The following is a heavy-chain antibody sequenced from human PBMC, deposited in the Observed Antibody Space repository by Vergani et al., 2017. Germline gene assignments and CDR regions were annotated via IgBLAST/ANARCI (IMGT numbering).Heavy chain of an antibody. CDR1: GFTFSSYS. CDR3: ARDLHYDYVWGTYGAFDI. Sequence: EVQLLESGGDLVQPGGSLRLSCAASGFTFSSYSMNWVRQAPGKGLEWVSSISSSSSYIYYADSVKGRFTISRDNAKNSLYLQMNSLRAEDTAVYYCARDLHYDYVWGTYGAFDIWGQGTMVTVSS. D-gene: IGHD3-16*01. J-gene: IGHJ3*02. CDR2: ISSSSSYI. V-gene: IGHV3-21*01.